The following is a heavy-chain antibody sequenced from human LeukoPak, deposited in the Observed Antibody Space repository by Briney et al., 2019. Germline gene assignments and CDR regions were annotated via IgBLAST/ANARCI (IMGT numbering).Heavy chain of an antibody. J-gene: IGHJ4*02. CDR2: IYYSGST. CDR1: GGSISSSSYY. D-gene: IGHD2-2*03. CDR3: ARRTGYCSSTSCLYYFDY. Sequence: PSETLSLTCTVSGGSISSSSYYWGWIRQPPGKGLEWIGSIYYSGSTYYNPSLKSRVTISVDTSKNQFSLKLSSVTAADTAVYYCARRTGYCSSTSCLYYFDYWGQGTLVTVSP. V-gene: IGHV4-39*01.